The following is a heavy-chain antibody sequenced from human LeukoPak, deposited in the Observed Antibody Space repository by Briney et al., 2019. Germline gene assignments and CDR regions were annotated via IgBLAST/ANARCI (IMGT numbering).Heavy chain of an antibody. D-gene: IGHD5-18*01. J-gene: IGHJ5*02. V-gene: IGHV3-74*01. CDR2: TNSEGSST. CDR3: ASPGRLYSYGSS. CDR1: GFTFSSYW. Sequence: GGSLRLSFAPSGFTFSSYWMHRVRQAPGKGRRWVSRTNSEGSSTSYADSVKGRFTISRDNAKNTLYLRMNSLRAEDTAVYYCASPGRLYSYGSSWGQGTLVTVSS.